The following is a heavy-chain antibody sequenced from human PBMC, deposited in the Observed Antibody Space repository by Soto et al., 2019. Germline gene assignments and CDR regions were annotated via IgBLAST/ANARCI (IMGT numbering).Heavy chain of an antibody. CDR3: ARLNSGTFYLDY. D-gene: IGHD1-26*01. Sequence: GGSLRLSCAASGFSFSIYWMSWVRQAPGKGLEWVSNIKQDGSEKYYVDSVKGRFTISRDNAKNSLYLQMNSLSAEDTAMFYCARLNSGTFYLDYWGQGIPVTVSS. V-gene: IGHV3-7*03. J-gene: IGHJ4*02. CDR1: GFSFSIYW. CDR2: IKQDGSEK.